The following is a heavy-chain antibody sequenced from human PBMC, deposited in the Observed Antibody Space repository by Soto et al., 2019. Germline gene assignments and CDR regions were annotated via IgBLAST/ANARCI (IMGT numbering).Heavy chain of an antibody. V-gene: IGHV3-13*01. CDR3: ARESIAARPASGSYDI. CDR2: IGTAGDT. Sequence: AGSLRLSCAASGFTFSSYDMHWVRQATGKGLEWVSAIGTAGDTYYPGSVKGRFTISRENAKNSLYLQMNSLRAEDTAVYYCARESIAARPASGSYDIWGQGTMVTVSS. D-gene: IGHD6-6*01. J-gene: IGHJ3*02. CDR1: GFTFSSYD.